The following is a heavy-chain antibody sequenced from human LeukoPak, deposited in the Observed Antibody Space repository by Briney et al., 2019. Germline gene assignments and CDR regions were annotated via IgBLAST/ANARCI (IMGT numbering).Heavy chain of an antibody. V-gene: IGHV3-49*04. CDR3: TRDQTPYY. CDR2: IRSEIYGGTP. CDR1: GFTFGDYV. Sequence: PGGSLRLSCTASGFTFGDYVMTWVRQAPGKGLEWVGFIRSEIYGGTPEYAASVKGRFTISRDDSKGIAYLQMNSLKTEDTALYYCTRDQTPYYWGQGTLVTVSS. J-gene: IGHJ4*02.